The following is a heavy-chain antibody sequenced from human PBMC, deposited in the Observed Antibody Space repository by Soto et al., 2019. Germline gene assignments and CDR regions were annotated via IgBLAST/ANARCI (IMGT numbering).Heavy chain of an antibody. CDR2: IYYSGGT. D-gene: IGHD6-6*01. J-gene: IGHJ4*02. V-gene: IGHV4-39*01. Sequence: SETLSLTCAVSGGSISTSRYFWGWIRQPPGKGLEWIGSIYYSGGTYYNPSLRTRVTISVDRSKNQFSLKVSSVTAADTAVYYCATLAYGSSRSVGYWGQGTLVTVSS. CDR1: GGSISTSRYF. CDR3: ATLAYGSSRSVGY.